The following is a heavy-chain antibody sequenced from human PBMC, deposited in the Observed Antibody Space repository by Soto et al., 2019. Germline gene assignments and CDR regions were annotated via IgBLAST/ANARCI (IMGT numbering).Heavy chain of an antibody. CDR3: ARDYCSSTSCHNWFDT. CDR1: GYTFTSYG. D-gene: IGHD2-2*01. V-gene: IGHV1-18*04. Sequence: ASVKVSCKASGYTFTSYGISWVRQAPGQGLEWMGWISAYNGNTNYAQKLQGRVTMTTDTSTSTAYMELRSLRSEDTAVYYCARDYCSSTSCHNWFDTWGQGTLVTVSS. CDR2: ISAYNGNT. J-gene: IGHJ5*02.